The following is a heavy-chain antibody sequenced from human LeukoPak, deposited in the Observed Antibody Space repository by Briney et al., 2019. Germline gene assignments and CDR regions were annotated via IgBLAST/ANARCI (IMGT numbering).Heavy chain of an antibody. CDR2: IDSGRNI. D-gene: IGHD3-22*01. V-gene: IGHV4-39*01. J-gene: IGHJ5*02. CDR1: YESISSSSHY. CDR3: ARTKYYFDSSDYFFFDP. Sequence: SETLSLTCTVSYESISSSSHYWGWIRRPPGKGLEWIGSIDSGRNIHSNPSLDGRDTISVDTSNNQFSLKLSSVTAADTAVYYCARTKYYFDSSDYFFFDPWGQGILVIVSS.